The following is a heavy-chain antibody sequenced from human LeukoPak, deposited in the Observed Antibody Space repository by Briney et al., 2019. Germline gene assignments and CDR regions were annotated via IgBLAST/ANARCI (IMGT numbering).Heavy chain of an antibody. CDR1: GYTFTSYD. V-gene: IGHV1-8*01. Sequence: GASVKVPCKASGYTFTSYDINWVRQATGQGLEWMGWMNPNSGNTGYAQKFQGRVTMTRNTSISTAYMELSSLRSEDTAVYYCARHGAVAGPSWFDPWGQGTLVTVSS. J-gene: IGHJ5*02. D-gene: IGHD6-19*01. CDR2: MNPNSGNT. CDR3: ARHGAVAGPSWFDP.